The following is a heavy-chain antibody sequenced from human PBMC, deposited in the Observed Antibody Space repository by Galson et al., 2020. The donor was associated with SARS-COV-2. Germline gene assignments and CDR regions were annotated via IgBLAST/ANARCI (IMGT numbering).Heavy chain of an antibody. CDR1: GYTFTSYD. Sequence: ASVKVSCKASGYTFTSYDINWVRQATGQGLEWMGWMNPNSGNTGYAQKFQGRVTMTRNTSISTAYMELSSLRSEDTAVYYCARPFYCTGGVCPANFDYWGQGTLVTVSS. J-gene: IGHJ4*02. CDR2: MNPNSGNT. CDR3: ARPFYCTGGVCPANFDY. V-gene: IGHV1-8*01. D-gene: IGHD2-8*02.